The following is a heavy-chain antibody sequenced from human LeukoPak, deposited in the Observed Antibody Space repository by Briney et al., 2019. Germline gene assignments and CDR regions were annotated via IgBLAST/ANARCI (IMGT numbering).Heavy chain of an antibody. J-gene: IGHJ4*02. Sequence: SETLSLTCTVSGGSISSSSYYWGWIRQPPGKGLEWIGSIYYSGSTYYNPSLKSRVTISVDTSKNQFSLKLSSVTAADTAVYYCARPGGGSEYYFDYWGQGTLVTVSS. D-gene: IGHD3-10*01. CDR2: IYYSGST. CDR1: GGSISSSSYY. V-gene: IGHV4-39*01. CDR3: ARPGGGSEYYFDY.